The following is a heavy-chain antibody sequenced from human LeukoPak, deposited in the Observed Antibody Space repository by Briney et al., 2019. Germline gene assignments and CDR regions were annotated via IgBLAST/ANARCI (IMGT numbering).Heavy chain of an antibody. Sequence: PGGSLRLSCAASGFTFSTYAMHWVRQAPGKGLEWVAIISFDGTVKYHADSVKGRFTISRDNSKNTLYLQMNGLRVEDTAVYYCAANGESTDWHWNYWGQGTLVTVSS. V-gene: IGHV3-30*04. CDR1: GFTFSTYA. CDR2: ISFDGTVK. CDR3: AANGESTDWHWNY. D-gene: IGHD3-9*01. J-gene: IGHJ4*02.